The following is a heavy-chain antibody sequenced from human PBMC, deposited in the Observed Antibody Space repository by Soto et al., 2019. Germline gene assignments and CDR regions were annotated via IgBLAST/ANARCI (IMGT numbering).Heavy chain of an antibody. V-gene: IGHV3-23*01. J-gene: IGHJ5*02. CDR3: AKGHNWFDT. CDR2: ISGSGGSK. CDR1: GFTFSNYA. Sequence: PGGSLRLSCAASGFTFSNYAMHWVRQAPGKGLEWVSTISGSGGSKYYAGSVKGRFTVSRDNSNSTLYLQMNSLRAEDTAVYYCAKGHNWFDTWGQGTLVTVSS.